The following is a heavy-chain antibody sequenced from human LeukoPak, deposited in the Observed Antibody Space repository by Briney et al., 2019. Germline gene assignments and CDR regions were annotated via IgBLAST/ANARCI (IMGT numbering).Heavy chain of an antibody. CDR1: GGSISSYY. CDR2: IYHTGSI. CDR3: ARALQTRRFDY. J-gene: IGHJ4*02. Sequence: SSETLSLTCTASGGSISSYYWSWIRQPPGKGLEWIGYIYHTGSINYNPSLKSRVTISVDTSKNQFSLKVNSVTAADTAVYYCARALQTRRFDYWGQGTLVTVSS. V-gene: IGHV4-59*01.